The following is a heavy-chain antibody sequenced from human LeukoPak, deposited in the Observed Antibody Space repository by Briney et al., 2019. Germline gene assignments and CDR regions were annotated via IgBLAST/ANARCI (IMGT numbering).Heavy chain of an antibody. V-gene: IGHV1-2*02. J-gene: IGHJ4*02. Sequence: ASVKVSCNASGYTFTCYYLHWVRQALGQGLESMGWINPNRGGTKYAQKFQGRVTMTRDTSISTAYMELSSLRSDDTAVYYCARGGYCSAGSCNSFDYWGQGTLVIVSS. CDR1: GYTFTCYY. CDR2: INPNRGGT. CDR3: ARGGYCSAGSCNSFDY. D-gene: IGHD2-15*01.